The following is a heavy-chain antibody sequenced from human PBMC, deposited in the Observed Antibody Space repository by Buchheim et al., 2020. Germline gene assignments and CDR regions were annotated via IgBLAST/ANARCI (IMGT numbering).Heavy chain of an antibody. D-gene: IGHD4-17*01. CDR3: ARLLIDYGDYYFDS. J-gene: IGHJ4*01. Sequence: QVQLQESGPGLVKPSQTLSRTCTVSGDSVSGGAYYWTWIRQHPGQGLEWIGYVHYSGSTYYNPSLNSRVALSIDTSKNQFSLRLNSMTAADTAVYFCARLLIDYGDYYFDSWGHGTL. CDR1: GDSVSGGAYY. CDR2: VHYSGST. V-gene: IGHV4-31*03.